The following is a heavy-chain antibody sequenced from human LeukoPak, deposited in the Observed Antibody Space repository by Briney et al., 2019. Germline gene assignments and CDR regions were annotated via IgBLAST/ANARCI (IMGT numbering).Heavy chain of an antibody. D-gene: IGHD3-3*01. J-gene: IGHJ5*02. CDR3: AREPITIFGAAALEGNWFDP. CDR2: INPSGGST. Sequence: ASVKVSCKASGYTFTSYYMHWVRQAPGQGLEWMGIINPSGGSTSYAQKFQGRVTMTRDTSTSTVYMELSSLRSEDTAVYYCAREPITIFGAAALEGNWFDPWGQGTLVTVSS. V-gene: IGHV1-46*01. CDR1: GYTFTSYY.